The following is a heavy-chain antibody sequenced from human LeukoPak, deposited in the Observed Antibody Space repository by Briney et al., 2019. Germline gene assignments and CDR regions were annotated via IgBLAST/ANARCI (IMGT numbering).Heavy chain of an antibody. Sequence: PSGTLSLTCAVSGGSMSSSTWWNWVRQPPGKGLEWIGEIYHSGSTNYNPSLKSRVTVSLDKSKNQFSLKLSSVTAADTALYYCAGRVEAVAGTANWGQGTLVTVSS. CDR1: GGSMSSSTW. CDR2: IYHSGST. CDR3: AGRVEAVAGTAN. V-gene: IGHV4-4*02. D-gene: IGHD6-19*01. J-gene: IGHJ4*02.